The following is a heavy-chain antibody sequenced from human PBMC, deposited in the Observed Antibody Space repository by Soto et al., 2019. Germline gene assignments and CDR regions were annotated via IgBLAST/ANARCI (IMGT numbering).Heavy chain of an antibody. CDR2: IIPIFGTA. CDR1: GGTFSSYA. Sequence: QVHLVQCGAEVKKPGSSVKVTCKASGGTFSSYAISWVRQAPGQGLEWMGGIIPIFGTANYAQKFQGRVTITADESTSTAYMELSSLRSEDTAVYYCASHGITGTWVYYYGMDVWGQGTTVTVSS. D-gene: IGHD1-7*01. V-gene: IGHV1-69*12. CDR3: ASHGITGTWVYYYGMDV. J-gene: IGHJ6*02.